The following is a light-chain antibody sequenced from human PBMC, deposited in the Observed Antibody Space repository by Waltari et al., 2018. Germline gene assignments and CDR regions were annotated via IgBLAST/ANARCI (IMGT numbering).Light chain of an antibody. J-gene: IGLJ2*01. CDR2: DDS. Sequence: SYVLTQPPSVSVAPGQPASITCGGDNIGSKRVPWYQQKAGQAPLLVVHDDSDRPSGIPERLSGSNSGNTATLTISRVEAGDEADFYCQVWDSGSGHPHVVFGGGTRLTVL. CDR3: QVWDSGSGHPHVV. V-gene: IGLV3-21*02. CDR1: NIGSKR.